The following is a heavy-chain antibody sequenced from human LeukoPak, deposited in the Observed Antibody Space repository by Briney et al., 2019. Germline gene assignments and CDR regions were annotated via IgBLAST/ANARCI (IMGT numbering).Heavy chain of an antibody. CDR3: ASNSRIRGKGTDY. D-gene: IGHD2/OR15-2a*01. V-gene: IGHV5-51*01. Sequence: GESLKISCKGSGYSFTNFWIGWVRQMLGKGLEWMGIIYPGDSDTRYSPSFQGQVTISADKSINTAYLQMNSLRAEDTAVYYCASNSRIRGKGTDYWGQGTLVTVSS. CDR1: GYSFTNFW. J-gene: IGHJ4*02. CDR2: IYPGDSDT.